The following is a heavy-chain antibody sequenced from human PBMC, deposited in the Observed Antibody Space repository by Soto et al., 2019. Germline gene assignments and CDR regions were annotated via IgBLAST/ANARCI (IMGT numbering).Heavy chain of an antibody. CDR3: SRGGVAYYDVWSGYYLDYFDY. CDR1: GGSISSYY. V-gene: IGHV4-59*01. Sequence: SETLSLTCTVSGGSISSYYWSWIRQPPGKGLEWVGYIYYSGSTNYNPSLKSRVTISVDTSKNQFSLKLSSVTAADAAVYFCSRGGVAYYDVWSGYYLDYFDYWGQGTLVTVSS. CDR2: IYYSGST. D-gene: IGHD3-3*01. J-gene: IGHJ4*02.